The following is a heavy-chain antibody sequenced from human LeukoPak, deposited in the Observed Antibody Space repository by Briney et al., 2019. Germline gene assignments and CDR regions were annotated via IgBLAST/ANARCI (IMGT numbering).Heavy chain of an antibody. D-gene: IGHD6-6*01. CDR3: ARHRSSWLIDY. J-gene: IGHJ4*02. Sequence: GGSLRLSCAASGFTFSDYYMSWIRQAPGKGLEWVSYISTSGTSKYSADSVRGRFTISRDNAKNSLYPQMNSLRAEDTAVYYCARHRSSWLIDYWGQGTLVTVSS. V-gene: IGHV3-11*01. CDR2: ISTSGTSK. CDR1: GFTFSDYY.